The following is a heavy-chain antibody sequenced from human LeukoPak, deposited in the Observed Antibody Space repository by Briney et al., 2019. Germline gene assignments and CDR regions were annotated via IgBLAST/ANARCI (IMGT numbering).Heavy chain of an antibody. J-gene: IGHJ3*01. CDR2: ISYDGSNK. CDR3: AKNRGYNYDPNAFDV. Sequence: GGSLRLSCAASGFTFSSYGMLWVCQAPGKGLECVTFISYDGSNKYYADSVKGRFTISRDNSKNTLYLHMNSLGAEDTAVYYCAKNRGYNYDPNAFDVWGQGTMVTVSS. CDR1: GFTFSSYG. D-gene: IGHD5-18*01. V-gene: IGHV3-30*02.